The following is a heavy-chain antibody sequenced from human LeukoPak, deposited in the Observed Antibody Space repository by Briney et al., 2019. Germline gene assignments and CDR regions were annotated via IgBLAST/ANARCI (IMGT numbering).Heavy chain of an antibody. Sequence: SETLSLTCAVYGGSFSGYYWSWIRQPPGKGLEWIGEINHSGSTNYNPSLKSRVTISVDTSKNQFSLKLSSVTAADTAVYYCARGVISRQWLVLRDYYMDVWGKGTTVTVSS. CDR1: GGSFSGYY. V-gene: IGHV4-34*01. J-gene: IGHJ6*03. CDR3: ARGVISRQWLVLRDYYMDV. D-gene: IGHD6-19*01. CDR2: INHSGST.